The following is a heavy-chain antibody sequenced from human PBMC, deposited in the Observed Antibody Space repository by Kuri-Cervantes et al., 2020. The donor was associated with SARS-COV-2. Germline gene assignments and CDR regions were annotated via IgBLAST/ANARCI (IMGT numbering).Heavy chain of an antibody. CDR3: ARDSSITPRDFDY. CDR1: GSTFSSYA. V-gene: IGHV3-64D*08. Sequence: GESLKISCSASGSTFSSYAMHWVRQAPGKGLEYVSAISSNGGSTYYADSVKGRFTISRDNSKNTLYLQMSSLRAEDTAVYYCARDSSITPRDFDYWGQGTLVTVSS. J-gene: IGHJ4*02. D-gene: IGHD6-13*01. CDR2: ISSNGGST.